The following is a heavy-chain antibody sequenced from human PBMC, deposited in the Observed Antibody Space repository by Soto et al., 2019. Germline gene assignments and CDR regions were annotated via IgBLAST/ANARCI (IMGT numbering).Heavy chain of an antibody. Sequence: PSETLSLTCAVYGGSFSGYYWSWIRQPPGKGLEWIGEINHSGSTNYNPSLKSRVTISVDTSKNQFSLKLSSVTAADTAVYYCATGSGYYRLPTFDYWGQGTLVTVSS. J-gene: IGHJ4*02. CDR1: GGSFSGYY. D-gene: IGHD3-22*01. CDR2: INHSGST. CDR3: ATGSGYYRLPTFDY. V-gene: IGHV4-34*01.